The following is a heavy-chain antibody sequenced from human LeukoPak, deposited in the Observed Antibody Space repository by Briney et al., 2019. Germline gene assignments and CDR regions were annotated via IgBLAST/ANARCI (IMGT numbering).Heavy chain of an antibody. V-gene: IGHV1-2*02. CDR2: INPNSGGT. CDR3: ARGGGVVVPADENYYGMDV. CDR1: GYTFTGYY. Sequence: ASVKVSRKASGYTFTGYYMHWVRQAPGQGLEWMGWINPNSGGTNYAQKFQGRVTMTRDTSISTAYMELSRLRSDDTAVYYCARGGGVVVPADENYYGMDVWGQGTTVTVSS. D-gene: IGHD2-2*01. J-gene: IGHJ6*02.